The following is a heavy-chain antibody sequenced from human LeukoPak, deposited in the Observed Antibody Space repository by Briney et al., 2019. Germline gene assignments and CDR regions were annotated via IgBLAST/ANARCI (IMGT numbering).Heavy chain of an antibody. CDR1: GGSISSYY. CDR2: IYYSGST. D-gene: IGHD2-2*03. Sequence: SETLSLTCTVSGGSISSYYWSWIRQPPGKGLEWIGYIYYSGSTNYNPSLKSRVTISVDRSKNQFSLKLSSVTAADTAVYYCARVNGYCSSTSCYSNWFDPWGQGTLVTVSS. CDR3: ARVNGYCSSTSCYSNWFDP. J-gene: IGHJ5*02. V-gene: IGHV4-59*12.